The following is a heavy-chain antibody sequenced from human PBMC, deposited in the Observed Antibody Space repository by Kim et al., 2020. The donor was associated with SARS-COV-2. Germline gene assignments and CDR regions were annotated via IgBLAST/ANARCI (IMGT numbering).Heavy chain of an antibody. V-gene: IGHV3-21*01. Sequence: DSVKGRFTISRDNAKNSLYLQMNSLRAEDTAVYYCARSIAAAGLDPFDYWGQGTLVTVSS. J-gene: IGHJ4*02. D-gene: IGHD6-13*01. CDR3: ARSIAAAGLDPFDY.